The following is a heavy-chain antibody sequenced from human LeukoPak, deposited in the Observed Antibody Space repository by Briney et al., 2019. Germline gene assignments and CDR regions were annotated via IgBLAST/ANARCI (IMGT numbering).Heavy chain of an antibody. D-gene: IGHD2-21*02. V-gene: IGHV4-59*08. J-gene: IGHJ4*02. CDR2: IYYSGTT. Sequence: SETLSLTCSVSGDSASPYFWSWIRQPPGKRLEWIGYIYYSGTTNYNPSLESRVTISIDTSKDQFSLKVNSVTAADTAVYYCARLTVGLYFDYWGQGNLVTVSS. CDR1: GDSASPYF. CDR3: ARLTVGLYFDY.